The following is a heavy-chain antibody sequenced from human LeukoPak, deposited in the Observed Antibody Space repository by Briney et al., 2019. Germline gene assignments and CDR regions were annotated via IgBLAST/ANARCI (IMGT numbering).Heavy chain of an antibody. J-gene: IGHJ5*02. Sequence: SETLSLTCTVSGGSISSSSYYWGWIRQPPGKGLEWIGSIYYSGSTYYNPSLKSRVTISIDTSNNQFSLRVNSVTAADTAVYYCAMAAYSTTWYGLWGQGTLVTVSS. D-gene: IGHD6-13*01. CDR1: GGSISSSSYY. CDR2: IYYSGST. V-gene: IGHV4-39*01. CDR3: AMAAYSTTWYGL.